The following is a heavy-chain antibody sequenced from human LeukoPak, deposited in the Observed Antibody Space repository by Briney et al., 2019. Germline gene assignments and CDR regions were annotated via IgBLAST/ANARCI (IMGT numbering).Heavy chain of an antibody. CDR1: GGSISSYY. J-gene: IGHJ5*02. Sequence: SETLSLTCTVSGGSISSYYWSWIRQPPGKGLEWIGYIYYGGSTNYNPSLKSRVTISVDTSKNQFSLKLSSVTAADTAVYYCARYYYDSSGYSNWFDPWGQGTLVTVSS. D-gene: IGHD3-22*01. CDR3: ARYYYDSSGYSNWFDP. CDR2: IYYGGST. V-gene: IGHV4-59*01.